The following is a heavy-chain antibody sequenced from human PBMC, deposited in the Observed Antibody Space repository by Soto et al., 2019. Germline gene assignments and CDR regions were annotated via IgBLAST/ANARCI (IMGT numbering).Heavy chain of an antibody. Sequence: WGSRRLSCAASGFTFSSYSMNWARQAPGKGLECVSSISSSSSYIYYADSVKGRFTISRDNAKNSLYLQMNSLRAEDTAVYYCGRGVITLGYWGQGTLVTVS. V-gene: IGHV3-21*01. CDR1: GFTFSSYS. CDR2: ISSSSSYI. J-gene: IGHJ4*02. D-gene: IGHD3-10*01. CDR3: GRGVITLGY.